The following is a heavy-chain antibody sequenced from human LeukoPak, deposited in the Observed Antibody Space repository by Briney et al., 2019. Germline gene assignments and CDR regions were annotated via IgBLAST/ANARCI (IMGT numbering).Heavy chain of an antibody. J-gene: IGHJ5*02. CDR3: AGHQGCTTTDCSNWFDP. Sequence: SETLSLTCTVSGDSISSYYWSWIRQSPGKGLEWIGYIYYSGTTNYNPSFKSRVIISVDTSKSQSSLKLSSVTAADSALYYCAGHQGCTTTDCSNWFDPWGQGTLVTVSS. CDR1: GDSISSYY. D-gene: IGHD2-21*02. V-gene: IGHV4-59*01. CDR2: IYYSGTT.